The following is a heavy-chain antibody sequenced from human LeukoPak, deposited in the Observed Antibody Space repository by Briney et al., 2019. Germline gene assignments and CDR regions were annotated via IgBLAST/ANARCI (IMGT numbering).Heavy chain of an antibody. D-gene: IGHD3-9*01. Sequence: GGSLRLSCAASGFTFSSYEMNWVRQAPGKGLEWVSYISSSGSTIYYADSAKGRFTISRDNAKNSLYLQMNSLRAEDTAVYYCARDGLYYDILTGYYRTYYYGMDVWGQGTTVTVSS. CDR3: ARDGLYYDILTGYYRTYYYGMDV. J-gene: IGHJ6*02. CDR2: ISSSGSTI. CDR1: GFTFSSYE. V-gene: IGHV3-48*03.